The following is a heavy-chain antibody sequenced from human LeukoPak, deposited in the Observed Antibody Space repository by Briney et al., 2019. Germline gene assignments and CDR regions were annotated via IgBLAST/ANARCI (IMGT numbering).Heavy chain of an antibody. CDR2: VIPLFGAG. V-gene: IGHV1-69*06. CDR1: GVTFNDYT. Sequence: LVKVSCKASGVTFNDYTLIWVRQAPGQGFEYVGGVIPLFGAGNDAQRFQGRVTVTADKSTNTAYMQLNSLTSDDTAVYYCVTSPSIAVAGLYYFDYWGQGTLVTVSS. CDR3: VTSPSIAVAGLYYFDY. J-gene: IGHJ4*01. D-gene: IGHD6-19*01.